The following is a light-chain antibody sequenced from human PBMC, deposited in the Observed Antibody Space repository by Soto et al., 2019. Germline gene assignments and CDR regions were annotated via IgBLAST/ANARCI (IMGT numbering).Light chain of an antibody. J-gene: IGLJ1*01. CDR3: QSYANSLSAYV. Sequence: QSVLTQPPSLSGAPGQRVTISCTGSSSDIGAGSDVHWYQQLPGTAPKLLIFGSTNRPSGVPDRFSGSKSATSASLAITGLQAEDEADYYCQSYANSLSAYVFGTGTKVTVL. V-gene: IGLV1-40*01. CDR2: GST. CDR1: SSDIGAGSD.